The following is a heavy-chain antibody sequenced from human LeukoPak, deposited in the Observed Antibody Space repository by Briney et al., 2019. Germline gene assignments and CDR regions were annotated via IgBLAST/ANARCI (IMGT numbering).Heavy chain of an antibody. Sequence: SETLSLTCTVSGASISSYYWSWIRQPAGKGLEWIGRIHTSGSTNYNPSLKSRVTMSVDTSKNQFSLKLSSVTAADTAVYYCARDQYYYDNSGYYRFDSWGQGTLVTVSS. CDR2: IHTSGST. J-gene: IGHJ4*02. CDR3: ARDQYYYDNSGYYRFDS. D-gene: IGHD3-22*01. V-gene: IGHV4-4*07. CDR1: GASISSYY.